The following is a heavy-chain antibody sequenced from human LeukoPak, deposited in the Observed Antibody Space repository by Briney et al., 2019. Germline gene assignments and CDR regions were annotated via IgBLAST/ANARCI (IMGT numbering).Heavy chain of an antibody. CDR1: GGSVSSNTHH. CDR3: ARQVEKNYGDWFDP. J-gene: IGHJ5*02. CDR2: VYYLGST. Sequence: SETLSLTCTVSGGSVSSNTHHWGWLRQPPGTGLEWIGSVYYLGSTYYNPSLKSRVTISVDTSKNHFSLKVRSVTAADTAVYYYARQVEKNYGDWFDPWGQGTLVTVSS. D-gene: IGHD3-16*01. V-gene: IGHV4-39*01.